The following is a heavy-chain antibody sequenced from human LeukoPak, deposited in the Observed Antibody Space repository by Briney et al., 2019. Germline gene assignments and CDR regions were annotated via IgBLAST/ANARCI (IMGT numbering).Heavy chain of an antibody. D-gene: IGHD5-24*01. CDR1: GFTFSSYA. CDR3: AKKALIAVERWLQLYYFDY. J-gene: IGHJ4*02. V-gene: IGHV3-23*01. CDR2: ISGSGGST. Sequence: PGGSVRLSCAASGFTFSSYAMSWVRQAPGKGLEWVSAISGSGGSTYYADSVKGRFTISRDNSKNTLYLQMNSLRAEDTAVYYCAKKALIAVERWLQLYYFDYWGQGTLVTVSS.